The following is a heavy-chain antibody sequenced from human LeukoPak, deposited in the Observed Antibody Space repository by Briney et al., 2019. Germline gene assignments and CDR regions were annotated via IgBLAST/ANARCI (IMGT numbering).Heavy chain of an antibody. J-gene: IGHJ4*02. D-gene: IGHD4-11*01. CDR3: ARGGLTTVTTLDY. CDR2: IYYSGST. V-gene: IGHV4-61*05. CDR1: GGSITSSSYY. Sequence: SETLSLTCSVSGGSITSSSYYWGWIRQPPEKGLEWIGYIYYSGSTNYNPSPKSRVTISVDTSKNQFSLKLSSVTAADTAVYYCARGGLTTVTTLDYWGQGTLVTVSS.